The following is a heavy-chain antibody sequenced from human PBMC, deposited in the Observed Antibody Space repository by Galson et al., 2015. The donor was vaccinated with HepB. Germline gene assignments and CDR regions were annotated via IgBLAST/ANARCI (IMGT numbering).Heavy chain of an antibody. D-gene: IGHD3-10*01. V-gene: IGHV3-30*18. CDR2: ISYDGSNK. J-gene: IGHJ4*02. Sequence: SLRLSCAASGFTFSTYGIHWVRQAPGKGLEWVAVISYDGSNKYYADSVKGRFSISRDNSKNTLYLQMNSVRAEDTAVYYCAKGPYYYASGDHLDYWGQGTMVTVSS. CDR1: GFTFSTYG. CDR3: AKGPYYYASGDHLDY.